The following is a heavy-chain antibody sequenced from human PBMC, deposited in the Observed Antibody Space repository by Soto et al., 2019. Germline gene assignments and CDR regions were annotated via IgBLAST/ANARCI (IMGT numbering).Heavy chain of an antibody. D-gene: IGHD3-22*01. CDR3: ARDQYYYDSSGYYGLMVDAFDI. V-gene: IGHV1-2*02. J-gene: IGHJ3*02. Sequence: ASVKVSCKASGYTFTGYYMHWVRQAPGQVLEWMGWINPNSGGTNYAQKFQGRVTMTRDTSITTAYMELSRLRSDDTAVYYCARDQYYYDSSGYYGLMVDAFDIWGQGTMVTVS. CDR2: INPNSGGT. CDR1: GYTFTGYY.